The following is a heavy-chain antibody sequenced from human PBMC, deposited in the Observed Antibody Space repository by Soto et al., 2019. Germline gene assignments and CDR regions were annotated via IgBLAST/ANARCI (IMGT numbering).Heavy chain of an antibody. V-gene: IGHV3-23*01. Sequence: PGGSLRLSCAASGFTFSSYAMSWVLQAPWKGLEWVSAISGSGGSTYYADSVKGRFTISRDNSKNTLYLQMNSLRAEDTAVYYCAKDGDCTNGVCADGPNRTAAGDFDYWGQGTLVTVSS. D-gene: IGHD2-8*01. CDR3: AKDGDCTNGVCADGPNRTAAGDFDY. CDR1: GFTFSSYA. CDR2: ISGSGGST. J-gene: IGHJ4*02.